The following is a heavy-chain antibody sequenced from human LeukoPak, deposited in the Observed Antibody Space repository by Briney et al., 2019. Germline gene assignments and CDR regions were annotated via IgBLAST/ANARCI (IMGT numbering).Heavy chain of an antibody. Sequence: GGSLRLSCAASGFTFSSYAMNWVRQAPGKGLEWLSTISDIGGNTYYADSVKGRFTIPRDNSRNTLYLQMNSLRVEDTAVYFCAKTPKTGSFDYWGQGTLVTVSS. CDR2: ISDIGGNT. J-gene: IGHJ4*02. D-gene: IGHD7-27*01. CDR1: GFTFSSYA. V-gene: IGHV3-23*01. CDR3: AKTPKTGSFDY.